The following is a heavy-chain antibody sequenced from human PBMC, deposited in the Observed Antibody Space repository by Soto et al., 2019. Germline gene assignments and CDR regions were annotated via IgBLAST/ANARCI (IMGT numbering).Heavy chain of an antibody. D-gene: IGHD2-2*01. CDR3: ARDWGTCSSTSCPYYYYYGMDV. CDR2: IIPIFGTA. V-gene: IGHV1-69*06. Sequence: SVKVSCKASGGTFSSYAISWVRQAPGQGLEWMGGIIPIFGTANYAQKFQGRVTITADKSTSTAYMELSSLRSEDTAVYYCARDWGTCSSTSCPYYYYYGMDVWGQGTTVTVSS. J-gene: IGHJ6*02. CDR1: GGTFSSYA.